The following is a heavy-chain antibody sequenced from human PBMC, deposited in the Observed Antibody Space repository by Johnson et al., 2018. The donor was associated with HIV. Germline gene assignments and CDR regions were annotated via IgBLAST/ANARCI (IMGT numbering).Heavy chain of an antibody. CDR3: ARDPGLYYDIRVSAFDI. CDR2: IYTGGST. CDR1: GFTVSSNY. V-gene: IGHV3-66*01. Sequence: EVQLVESGGGVVQPGRSLRLSCAASGFTVSSNYMSWVRQAPGKGLEWVSVIYTGGSTYYADSVKGRFTISRDNSKNTLDLQMNNLRAEDTAVYYCARDPGLYYDIRVSAFDIWGQGTMVTVSS. J-gene: IGHJ3*02. D-gene: IGHD3-9*01.